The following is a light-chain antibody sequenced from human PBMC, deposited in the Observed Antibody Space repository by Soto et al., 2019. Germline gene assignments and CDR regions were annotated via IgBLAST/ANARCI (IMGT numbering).Light chain of an antibody. Sequence: AIRMTQSPSSLSASTGDRVTITCRASQGISSYLAWYQQKPWKAPKILIYAASTLQSGVPSRFSGSGSGTDFTLTISCLQSEDFATYYCQQYYSYHHRPFGKGTKLEIK. CDR3: QQYYSYHHRP. V-gene: IGKV1-8*01. CDR2: AAS. J-gene: IGKJ2*01. CDR1: QGISSY.